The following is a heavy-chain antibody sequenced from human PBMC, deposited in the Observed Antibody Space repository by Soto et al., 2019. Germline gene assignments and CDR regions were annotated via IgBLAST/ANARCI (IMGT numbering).Heavy chain of an antibody. Sequence: QITLKESGPTLVKPTQTLTLTCTFSGFSLSTSGVGVGWIRQPPGKALEWLALIYWNDDKRYSPSLKSRLTITKDTSKNQVVLTMTNMDPVDTATYSCGYDFWSGSTPNYYYYYYGMDVWGQGTTVTVSS. CDR3: GYDFWSGSTPNYYYYYYGMDV. D-gene: IGHD3-3*01. J-gene: IGHJ6*02. CDR1: GFSLSTSGVG. CDR2: IYWNDDK. V-gene: IGHV2-5*01.